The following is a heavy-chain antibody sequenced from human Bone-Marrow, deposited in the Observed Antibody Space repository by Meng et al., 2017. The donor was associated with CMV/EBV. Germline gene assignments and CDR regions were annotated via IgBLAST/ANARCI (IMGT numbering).Heavy chain of an antibody. D-gene: IGHD2-2*01. J-gene: IGHJ5*02. CDR3: ARDPRYCSSTSCYPNWFDP. Sequence: ASVKVSCKASGYTFTGYYMHWVRQAPGQGLEWMGWINPNSGGTNYAQKFQGRVTMTRDTSISTAYMELSRLRSDDTAVYYCARDPRYCSSTSCYPNWFDPWGQGTLVPVSS. CDR1: GYTFTGYY. CDR2: INPNSGGT. V-gene: IGHV1-2*02.